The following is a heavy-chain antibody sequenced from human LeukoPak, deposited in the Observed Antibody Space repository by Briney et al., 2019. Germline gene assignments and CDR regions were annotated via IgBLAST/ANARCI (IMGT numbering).Heavy chain of an antibody. CDR2: MNPNSGNT. Sequence: ASVKVSCKASGYTFTSYDINWVRQATGQGLEWMGWMNPNSGNTGYAQKFQGRVTVTRNTSISTAYMELSSLRSEDTAVYYCARGGILGYCSSTSCQNWFDPWGQGTLVTVSS. V-gene: IGHV1-8*01. CDR1: GYTFTSYD. J-gene: IGHJ5*02. CDR3: ARGGILGYCSSTSCQNWFDP. D-gene: IGHD2-2*01.